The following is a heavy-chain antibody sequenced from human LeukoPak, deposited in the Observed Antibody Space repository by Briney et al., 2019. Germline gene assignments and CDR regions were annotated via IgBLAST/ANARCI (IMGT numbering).Heavy chain of an antibody. V-gene: IGHV3-30*18. D-gene: IGHD2-8*01. CDR1: GFTFSSYG. CDR3: AKAHFGCTIGLCYGD. J-gene: IGHJ4*02. CDR2: ISYDGSNK. Sequence: GGSLRLSCAASGFTFSSYGMHWVRQAPGKGLEWVAVISYDGSNKYYADSVKGRFTISRDNSKNTLYLQMNSLRAEDTAVYYGAKAHFGCTIGLCYGDGGQGPLVTAS.